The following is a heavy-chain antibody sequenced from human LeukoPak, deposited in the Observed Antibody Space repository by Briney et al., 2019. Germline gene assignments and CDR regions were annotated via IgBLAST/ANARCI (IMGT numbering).Heavy chain of an antibody. CDR2: ISTSSSYI. V-gene: IGHV3-21*01. Sequence: GGSLRLSCAGSGFTFSSYHMNWVRQAPGKGLEWVSSISTSSSYIYYADSVKGRFTISRDNARNSLYLQMNSLRAEDTAVYYCARDYCSSTSCYRYAFDIWGQGTMVTVSS. D-gene: IGHD2-2*01. CDR3: ARDYCSSTSCYRYAFDI. J-gene: IGHJ3*02. CDR1: GFTFSSYH.